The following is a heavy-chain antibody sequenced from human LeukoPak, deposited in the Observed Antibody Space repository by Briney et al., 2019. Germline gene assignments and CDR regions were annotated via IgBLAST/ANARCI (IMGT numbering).Heavy chain of an antibody. D-gene: IGHD3-22*01. V-gene: IGHV1-69*05. CDR2: IIPIFGTA. CDR3: ARVLTIRAVVPYWFDP. J-gene: IGHJ5*02. Sequence: SVKVSRKCSGCTFSSYTISWVRQRPGQGLEWVGGIIPIFGTANYAQKFQGRVTTTTHESSSTADMELSSMKSEDTGVHYCARVLTIRAVVPYWFDPWGQGTLVTVSS. CDR1: GCTFSSYT.